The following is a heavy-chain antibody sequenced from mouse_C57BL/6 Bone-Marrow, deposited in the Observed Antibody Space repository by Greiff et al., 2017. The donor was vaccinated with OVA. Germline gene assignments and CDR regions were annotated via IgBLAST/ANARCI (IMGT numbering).Heavy chain of an antibody. J-gene: IGHJ1*03. CDR1: GYTFTSYG. CDR2: IYPRSGNT. V-gene: IGHV1-81*01. Sequence: QVQLKQSGAELARPGASVKLSCKASGYTFTSYGISWVKQRTGQGLEWIGEIYPRSGNTYYNEKFKGKATLTADKSSSTAYMELRSLTSEDSAVYFCAREALLLRHYWYFDVWGTGTTVTVSS. CDR3: AREALLLRHYWYFDV. D-gene: IGHD1-1*01.